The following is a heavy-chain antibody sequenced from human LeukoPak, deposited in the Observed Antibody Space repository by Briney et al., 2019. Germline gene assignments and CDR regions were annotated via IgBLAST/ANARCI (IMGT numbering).Heavy chain of an antibody. Sequence: SETLSLTCAVYGGSFSGYYWSWIRQPPGKGLEWIGYIYYSGSANYNPSLKSRVTISVDTSKNQFSLKLSSVTAADTAVYYCARDGGWELLGWFDPWGQGTLVTVSS. J-gene: IGHJ5*02. CDR1: GGSFSGYY. V-gene: IGHV4-59*12. CDR3: ARDGGWELLGWFDP. D-gene: IGHD1-26*01. CDR2: IYYSGSA.